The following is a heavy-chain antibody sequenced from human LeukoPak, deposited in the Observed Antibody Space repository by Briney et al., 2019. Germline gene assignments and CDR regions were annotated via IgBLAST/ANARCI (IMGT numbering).Heavy chain of an antibody. CDR1: GGTFSSYA. V-gene: IGHV1-69*13. D-gene: IGHD5-18*01. CDR3: ARVGREGGYSYGYVAKNAFDI. Sequence: SVKVSCKASGGTFSSYAISWVRQAPGQGLEWMGGIIPIFGTANYAQKFQGRVTITADESTSTAYMELSSLRFEDTAVYYCARVGREGGYSYGYVAKNAFDIWGQGTMVTVSS. CDR2: IIPIFGTA. J-gene: IGHJ3*02.